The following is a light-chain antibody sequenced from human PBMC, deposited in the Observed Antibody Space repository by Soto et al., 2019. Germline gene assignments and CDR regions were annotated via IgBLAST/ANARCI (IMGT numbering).Light chain of an antibody. CDR3: QQYRSSPIT. J-gene: IGKJ5*01. CDR1: QSVSSSY. Sequence: ESVLTQSPATLSSSPGERATLSCGASQSVSSSYLAWYQQKPGLAPRLLIYDASTRATGVPDRFTGSGSGTDFTLTISRLEPEDFAVYYCQQYRSSPITFGQGTRVEIK. CDR2: DAS. V-gene: IGKV3D-20*01.